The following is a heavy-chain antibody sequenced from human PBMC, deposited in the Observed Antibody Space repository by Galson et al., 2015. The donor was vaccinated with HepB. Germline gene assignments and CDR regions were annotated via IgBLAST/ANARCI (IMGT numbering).Heavy chain of an antibody. D-gene: IGHD2-15*01. CDR3: ARAYCSGGSCRDLYYYYYGMDV. CDR1: GFTFSSYG. Sequence: SLRLSCAASGFTFSSYGMHWVRQAPGKGLEWVAVIWYDGSNKYYADSVKGRFTISRDNSKNTLYLQMNSLRAEDTAVYYCARAYCSGGSCRDLYYYYYGMDVWGQGTTVTVSS. V-gene: IGHV3-33*01. CDR2: IWYDGSNK. J-gene: IGHJ6*02.